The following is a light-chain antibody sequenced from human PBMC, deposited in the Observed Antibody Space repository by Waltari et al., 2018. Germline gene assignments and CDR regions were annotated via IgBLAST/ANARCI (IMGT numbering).Light chain of an antibody. Sequence: QAVVTQEPSLTVSPGGTVTLTCGSSTGPVTSSHYPYWFQQRPGQAPRTLIYDTTKTHSWTPARFSGSLLGGKAALTLSGAQPEDEAEYYCFLSYSWALYVFGTGTKVTVL. V-gene: IGLV7-46*01. CDR1: TGPVTSSHY. CDR3: FLSYSWALYV. CDR2: DTT. J-gene: IGLJ1*01.